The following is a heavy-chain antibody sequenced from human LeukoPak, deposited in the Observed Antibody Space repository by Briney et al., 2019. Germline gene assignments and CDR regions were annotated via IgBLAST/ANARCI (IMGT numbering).Heavy chain of an antibody. CDR2: ISYDGSNK. J-gene: IGHJ4*02. D-gene: IGHD3-16*02. V-gene: IGHV3-30-3*01. CDR1: GFTFSSYA. CDR3: ARGDYVWGSYRTDFDY. Sequence: GRSLRLSCAASGFTFSSYAMRWVCQAPGKGLEWVAVISYDGSNKYYADPVKGRFTISRDNSKNTLYLQMNSLRAEDTAVYCCARGDYVWGSYRTDFDYWGQGTLVTVSS.